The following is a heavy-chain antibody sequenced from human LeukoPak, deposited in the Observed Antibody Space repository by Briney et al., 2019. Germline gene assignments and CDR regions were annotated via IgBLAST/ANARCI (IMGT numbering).Heavy chain of an antibody. CDR3: ARDIVVVPAAIQYYYYYYGMDV. D-gene: IGHD2-2*02. V-gene: IGHV1-18*01. J-gene: IGHJ6*02. CDR1: GYTFTSYG. Sequence: ASVKVSCKASGYTFTSYGISWVRQAPGQGLEWMGWISAYNGSTNYAQKLQGRVTMTTDTSTSTGYMELRSLRSDDTAVYYCARDIVVVPAAIQYYYYYYGMDVWGQGTTVTVSS. CDR2: ISAYNGST.